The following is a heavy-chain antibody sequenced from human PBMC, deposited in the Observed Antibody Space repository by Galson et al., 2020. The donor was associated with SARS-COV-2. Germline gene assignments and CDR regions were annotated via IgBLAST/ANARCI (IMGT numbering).Heavy chain of an antibody. CDR2: IWYDGSNK. CDR3: AKDVAMTTVTTGVYYYGMDV. Sequence: GGSLRLSCAASGFTFSSYGMHWVRQAPGKGLEWVAVIWYDGSNKYYADSVKGRFTISRDNSKNTLYLQMNSLRAEDTAVYYCAKDVAMTTVTTGVYYYGMDVWGQGTTVTVSS. CDR1: GFTFSSYG. D-gene: IGHD4-17*01. J-gene: IGHJ6*02. V-gene: IGHV3-33*06.